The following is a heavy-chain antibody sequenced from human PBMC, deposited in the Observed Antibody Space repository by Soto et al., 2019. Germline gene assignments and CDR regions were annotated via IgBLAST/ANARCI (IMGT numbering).Heavy chain of an antibody. CDR1: GFTFSNYC. J-gene: IGHJ4*02. D-gene: IGHD3-16*01. CDR3: AKKGGPPKSLCDY. Sequence: LXLSCVASGFTFSNYCMHWVRQAPGKGLEWVASISYDGSNKYYGDSVKGRFTISRDISKNTLYLQMNSLRDEDTAVYYCAKKGGPPKSLCDYWGQGTLVTVSS. V-gene: IGHV3-30*18. CDR2: ISYDGSNK.